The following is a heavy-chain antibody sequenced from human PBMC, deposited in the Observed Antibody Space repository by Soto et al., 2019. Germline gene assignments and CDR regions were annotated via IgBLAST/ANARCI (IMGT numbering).Heavy chain of an antibody. V-gene: IGHV1-69*13. CDR3: ARSRSYFKYYFDY. D-gene: IGHD3-10*01. J-gene: IGHJ4*02. Sequence: GASVKVSCKASGGTFSSYAISWVRQAPGQGLEWMGGIIPIFGTANYAQKFQGRVTITADESTSTAYMELSSLRSEDTAVYYCARSRSYFKYYFDYWGQGTLVTVSS. CDR2: IIPIFGTA. CDR1: GGTFSSYA.